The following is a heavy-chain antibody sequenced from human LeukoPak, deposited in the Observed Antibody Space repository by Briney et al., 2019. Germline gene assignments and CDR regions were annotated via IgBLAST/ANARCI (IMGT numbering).Heavy chain of an antibody. J-gene: IGHJ4*02. Sequence: SETLSLTCTVSGGSISSYYWSWIRQPPGKGLEWIGYIYYSGSTNYNPSLKSRVTISVDTSKNQFSLKLSSVTAADTAVYYCASTAVAMKNFFDYRGQGTLVTVSS. CDR1: GGSISSYY. V-gene: IGHV4-59*08. D-gene: IGHD6-19*01. CDR2: IYYSGST. CDR3: ASTAVAMKNFFDY.